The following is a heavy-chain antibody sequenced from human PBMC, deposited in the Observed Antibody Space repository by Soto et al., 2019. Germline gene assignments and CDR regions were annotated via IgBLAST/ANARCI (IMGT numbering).Heavy chain of an antibody. CDR1: RFSFSSYA. D-gene: IGHD4-17*01. V-gene: IGHV3-23*01. CDR3: AKNWDYAGGDWFDP. J-gene: IGHJ5*02. Sequence: EVQLFESGGGLAQPGGSLRLSCVASRFSFSSYAMSWVRQAPGKGPEWVSSISNRGETTYLADAVKGRFTISRDNSKNTLYLQMRDLRPEDTAVYYCAKNWDYAGGDWFDPWGQGTLVTVSS. CDR2: ISNRGETT.